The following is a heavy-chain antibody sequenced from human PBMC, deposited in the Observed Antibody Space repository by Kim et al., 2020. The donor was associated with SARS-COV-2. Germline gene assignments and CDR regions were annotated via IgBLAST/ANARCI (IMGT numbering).Heavy chain of an antibody. CDR2: YSGRT. Sequence: YSGRTYYNPSLTSRITISVDTSKNQFSLKLSSVTAADTAVYYCGRGTDDYWGQGTLVTVSS. CDR3: GRGTDDY. V-gene: IGHV4-39*01. D-gene: IGHD2-15*01. J-gene: IGHJ4*02.